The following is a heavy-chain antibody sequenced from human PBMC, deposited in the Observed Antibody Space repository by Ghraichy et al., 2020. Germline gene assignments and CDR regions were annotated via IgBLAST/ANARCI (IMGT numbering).Heavy chain of an antibody. CDR1: GFTFSNYA. V-gene: IGHV3-23*01. J-gene: IGHJ4*02. D-gene: IGHD4-17*01. CDR2: ISGSGGTT. CDR3: AKSRATTVTTVFDY. Sequence: GGSLRLSCAASGFTFSNYAMGWVRQAPGKGLEWVSGISGSGGTTNYADSVKGRFTISRDNSKNTVYLQMNSLRAEDTAVYYCAKSRATTVTTVFDYWGQGTLVIVSS.